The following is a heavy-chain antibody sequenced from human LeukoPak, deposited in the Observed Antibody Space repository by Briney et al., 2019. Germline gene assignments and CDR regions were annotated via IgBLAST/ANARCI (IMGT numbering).Heavy chain of an antibody. V-gene: IGHV1-69*05. D-gene: IGHD2-2*01. CDR2: IIPIFGTA. J-gene: IGHJ5*02. CDR1: GGTFSSYA. CDR3: ARDRSSSNPSCSKSNWFDH. Sequence: SVKVSCKASGGTFSSYAISWVRQAPGQGLEGMGRIIPIFGTANYAQKFQGRVTITTDESTSTAYMELSSLRSEDTAVYYCARDRSSSNPSCSKSNWFDHLCQGTLVTVSS.